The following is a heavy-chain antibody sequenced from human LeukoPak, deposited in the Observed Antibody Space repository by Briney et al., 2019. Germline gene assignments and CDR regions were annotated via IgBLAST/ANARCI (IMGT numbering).Heavy chain of an antibody. Sequence: PSETLSLTCAVSGGSISSSNWWSWVRQPPGKGLEWIGSIYYSGSTYYNPSLKSRVTISVDRSKNQFSLKLSSVTAADTAVYYCASGDSGWYAGVDYWGQGTLVTVSS. CDR2: IYYSGST. D-gene: IGHD6-19*01. CDR1: GGSISSSNW. V-gene: IGHV4-4*02. CDR3: ASGDSGWYAGVDY. J-gene: IGHJ4*02.